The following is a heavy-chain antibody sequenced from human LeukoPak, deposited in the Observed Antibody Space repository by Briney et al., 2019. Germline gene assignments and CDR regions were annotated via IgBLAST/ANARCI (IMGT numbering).Heavy chain of an antibody. CDR2: IYYSGST. CDR1: GGSISSYY. D-gene: IGHD3-10*01. CDR3: ARGAFRFPLNFDY. V-gene: IGHV4-59*01. J-gene: IGHJ4*02. Sequence: SETLSLTCTVSGGSISSYYWSWIRRPPGKGLEWIGYIYYSGSTNYNPSLKSRVTISVDTSKNQFSLKLSSVTAADTAVYYCARGAFRFPLNFDYWGQGTLVTVSS.